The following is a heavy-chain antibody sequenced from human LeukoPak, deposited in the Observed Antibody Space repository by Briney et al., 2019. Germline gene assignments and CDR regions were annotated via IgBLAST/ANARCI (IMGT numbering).Heavy chain of an antibody. V-gene: IGHV4-39*07. CDR1: GGSISSGDYY. D-gene: IGHD3-10*01. J-gene: IGHJ4*02. CDR3: ARGGITMVRGVPFDY. CDR2: INHSGST. Sequence: SETLSLTCTVSGGSISSGDYYWSWIRQPPGKGLEWIGEINHSGSTNYNPSLKSRVTISVDTSKNQFSLKLSSVTAADTAVYYCARGGITMVRGVPFDYWGQGTLVTVSS.